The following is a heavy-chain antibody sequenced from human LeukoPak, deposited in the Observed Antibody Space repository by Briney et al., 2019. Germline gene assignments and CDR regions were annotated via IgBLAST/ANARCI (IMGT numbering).Heavy chain of an antibody. CDR3: VKVAKYYYGSQTYYFFEH. CDR2: ISSSSSYI. Sequence: PGGSLRLSCAASGFTFSSYSMNWVRQAPGKGLEWVSSISSSSSYIYYADSVKGRFTISRDNAKNSVYVQMNSLRVEDTGIYYCVKVAKYYYGSQTYYFFEHWGQGTPVTASS. CDR1: GFTFSSYS. J-gene: IGHJ4*02. V-gene: IGHV3-21*01. D-gene: IGHD3-10*01.